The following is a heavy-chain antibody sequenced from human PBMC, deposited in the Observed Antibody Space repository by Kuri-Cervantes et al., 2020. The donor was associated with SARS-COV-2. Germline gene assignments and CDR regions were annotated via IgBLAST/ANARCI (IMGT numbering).Heavy chain of an antibody. CDR3: AGATSSSYFFFMDV. CDR2: INPKNSGT. J-gene: IGHJ6*03. CDR1: GYKFTDYY. D-gene: IGHD6-6*01. V-gene: IGHV1-2*02. Sequence: ASVKVSCKASGYKFTDYYLHWVRQAPGQGLEWMGWINPKNSGTELAQKFQGRVTMTRDRSTSTAYLEMTGLRSDDTALYLCAGATSSSYFFFMDVWGKGTPVTVSS.